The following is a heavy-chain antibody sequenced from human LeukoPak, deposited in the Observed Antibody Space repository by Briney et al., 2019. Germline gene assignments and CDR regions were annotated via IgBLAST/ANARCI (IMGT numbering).Heavy chain of an antibody. CDR1: GFTFSSYA. V-gene: IGHV3-23*01. CDR2: IGGNGGSA. D-gene: IGHD3-10*01. Sequence: PGGSLRLSCAASGFTFSSYAMSWVRQAPGKGLEWVSSIGGNGGSAYYADSVKGRFTISRDNSKNTLSLQMNSLRAEDTAVYYCAKVLGGGSAKWFDPWGQGTLVTVSS. CDR3: AKVLGGGSAKWFDP. J-gene: IGHJ5*02.